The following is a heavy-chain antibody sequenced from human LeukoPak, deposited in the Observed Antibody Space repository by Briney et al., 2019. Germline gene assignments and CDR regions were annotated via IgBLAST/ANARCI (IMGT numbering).Heavy chain of an antibody. J-gene: IGHJ3*02. CDR1: GGSISSYY. D-gene: IGHD3-10*01. CDR2: IHYSGTT. V-gene: IGHV4-59*08. Sequence: PSETLPLTCTVSGGSISSYYWNWMRQPPGKELEWIGYIHYSGTTNYNPSLKSRVTISVDTSKNQFSLKLSSVTAADTAVYYCATTRRITMIGGAFDIWGQGTMVTVSS. CDR3: ATTRRITMIGGAFDI.